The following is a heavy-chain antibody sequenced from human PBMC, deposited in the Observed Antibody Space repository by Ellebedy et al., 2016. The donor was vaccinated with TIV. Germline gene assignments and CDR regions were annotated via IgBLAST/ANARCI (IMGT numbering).Heavy chain of an antibody. J-gene: IGHJ3*01. CDR3: AKTKGFSDAFDF. CDR1: GFTFSRNV. Sequence: GESLKISXAVSGFTFSRNVMNWVRQAPGKGLEWVSSISGNGVTTYDADSVKGRFTISRDNSKNTLYLQMNSLRVEDTAIYYCAKTKGFSDAFDFWGQGTMVTVS. V-gene: IGHV3-23*01. CDR2: ISGNGVTT.